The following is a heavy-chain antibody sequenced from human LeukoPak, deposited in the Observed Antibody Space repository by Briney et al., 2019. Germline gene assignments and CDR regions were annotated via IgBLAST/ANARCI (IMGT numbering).Heavy chain of an antibody. CDR2: IKSKTDGGTT. J-gene: IGHJ6*03. Sequence: GGSLRLSCAASGFTFSNAWMSWVRQAPGKGLEWVGRIKSKTDGGTTDYAAPVKGRFTTSRDDSKNTLYLQMNSLKTEDTAVYYCTTEGQQLVRIYYYYMDVWGKGTTVTVSS. D-gene: IGHD6-13*01. V-gene: IGHV3-15*01. CDR3: TTEGQQLVRIYYYYMDV. CDR1: GFTFSNAW.